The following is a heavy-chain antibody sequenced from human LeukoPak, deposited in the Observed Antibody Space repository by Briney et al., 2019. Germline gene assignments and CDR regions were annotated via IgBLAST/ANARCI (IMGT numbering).Heavy chain of an antibody. Sequence: SETLSLTCTVSGGSISSGGYYWSWIRQPPGKGLEWIGEINHSGSTNYNPSLKSRVTISVDTSKNQFSLKLSSVTAADTAVYYCARLRIMYYYDSSGYFYFDYWGQGTLVTVSS. D-gene: IGHD3-22*01. CDR3: ARLRIMYYYDSSGYFYFDY. CDR1: GGSISSGGYY. V-gene: IGHV4-39*07. J-gene: IGHJ4*02. CDR2: INHSGST.